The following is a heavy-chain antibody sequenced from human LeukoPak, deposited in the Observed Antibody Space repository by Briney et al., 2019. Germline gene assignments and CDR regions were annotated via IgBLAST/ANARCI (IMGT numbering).Heavy chain of an antibody. CDR3: AKGSSSWYHNYFDY. CDR1: GFTVSSNY. CDR2: IYSGGST. V-gene: IGHV3-53*05. Sequence: GGSLRLSCAASGFTVSSNYMSWVRQAPGKGLEWVSVIYSGGSTYYADSVKGRFTISRDNSKNTLYLQMNSLRAEDTAVYYCAKGSSSWYHNYFDYWGQGTLVTVSS. D-gene: IGHD6-13*01. J-gene: IGHJ4*02.